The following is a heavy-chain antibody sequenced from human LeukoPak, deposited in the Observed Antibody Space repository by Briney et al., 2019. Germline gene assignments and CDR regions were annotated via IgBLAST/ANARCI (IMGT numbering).Heavy chain of an antibody. CDR3: ASDIVATSGDF. Sequence: GGSLRLSCAASGFTFSSYAMSWVRQAPGKGLEWVSAISGSGGSTYYADSVKGRFTISRDNSKNTLYLQMNSLRVEDTATYYCASDIVATSGDFWGQGTLVSVSS. D-gene: IGHD5-12*01. CDR2: ISGSGGST. CDR1: GFTFSSYA. J-gene: IGHJ4*02. V-gene: IGHV3-23*01.